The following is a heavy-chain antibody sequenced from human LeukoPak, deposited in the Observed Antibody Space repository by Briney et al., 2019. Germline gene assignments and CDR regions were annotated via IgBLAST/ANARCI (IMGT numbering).Heavy chain of an antibody. CDR2: IRPTGTNT. V-gene: IGHV3-23*01. Sequence: GGSLRLSCAASGFTFSTYAMRWVRQAPGKGLEWVSAIRPTGTNTYYASSLKGRFTIYRDNSKNTVYLQMRSLSAAATAIYSCAKVPFYETSAPLRDLNFWGQGTLVTVSS. CDR1: GFTFSTYA. CDR3: AKVPFYETSAPLRDLNF. J-gene: IGHJ4*02. D-gene: IGHD1-14*01.